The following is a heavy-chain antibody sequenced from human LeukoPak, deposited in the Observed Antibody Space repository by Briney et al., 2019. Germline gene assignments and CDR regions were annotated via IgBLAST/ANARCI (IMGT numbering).Heavy chain of an antibody. J-gene: IGHJ4*02. CDR2: INPGGGST. CDR1: GGTFSSYA. Sequence: GASVKVSCKASGGTFSSYAISWVRQAPGQGLEWMGIINPGGGSTSYAQKFQGRVTMTRDTSTSTVYMELSSLRSEDTAVYYCARGQLRYCSGGSCYNGGFDYWGQGTLVTVSS. V-gene: IGHV1-46*01. D-gene: IGHD2-15*01. CDR3: ARGQLRYCSGGSCYNGGFDY.